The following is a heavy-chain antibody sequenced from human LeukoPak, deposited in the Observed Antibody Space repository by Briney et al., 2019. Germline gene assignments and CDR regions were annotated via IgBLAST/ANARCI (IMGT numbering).Heavy chain of an antibody. D-gene: IGHD3-10*01. CDR3: ARPGRGVRFREVGCYYYYYMYV. CDR1: GYTFTGYY. J-gene: IGHJ6*03. Sequence: ASVKVSCKASGYTFTGYYMHWVRQAPGQGREWMGWINPNSGGTNYAQRFQGRGTMTTDTSGTTAYMALSRMRSDGKAVYYCARPGRGVRFREVGCYYYYYMYVWGKGTTVTVSS. CDR2: INPNSGGT. V-gene: IGHV1-2*02.